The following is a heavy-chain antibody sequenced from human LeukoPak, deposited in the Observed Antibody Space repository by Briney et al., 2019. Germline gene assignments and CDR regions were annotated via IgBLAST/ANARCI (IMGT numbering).Heavy chain of an antibody. CDR2: ISYDGSNK. D-gene: IGHD3-3*01. CDR3: ARDLPFGMVIKPSYYFDY. CDR1: GFTFSSNS. J-gene: IGHJ4*02. Sequence: RRSLRLSCAASGFTFSSNSMHWVRQAPGKGLEWVAVISYDGSNKYYADSVKGRFTISRDNSKNTLYLQMNSLRAEDTAVYYCARDLPFGMVIKPSYYFDYWGQGTLVTVSS. V-gene: IGHV3-30-3*01.